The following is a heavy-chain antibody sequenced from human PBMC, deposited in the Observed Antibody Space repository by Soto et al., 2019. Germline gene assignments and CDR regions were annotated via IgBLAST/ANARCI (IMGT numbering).Heavy chain of an antibody. V-gene: IGHV3-7*01. CDR2: VNGDGREE. D-gene: IGHD3-10*01. CDR3: AAGFPPDY. J-gene: IGHJ4*02. Sequence: EVQLVESGGVLVQPGGSLRVSCAASGFTFSTSWMNWVRQAPGKGLEWVANVNGDGREEYYVDSVRGRFTNSRDNVKNSLFLQMNSLRAEDTAVYYCAAGFPPDYWGQGTLVTVSS. CDR1: GFTFSTSW.